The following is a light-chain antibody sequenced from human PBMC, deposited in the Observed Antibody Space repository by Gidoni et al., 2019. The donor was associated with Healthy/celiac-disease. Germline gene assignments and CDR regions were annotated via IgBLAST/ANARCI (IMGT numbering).Light chain of an antibody. CDR1: QSVSSY. Sequence: EIVLTQSPATLSLSPGERATLSCSASQSVSSYLAWYQQKPGQAPRLLIYDASNRATGIPARFSGSGSGTGFTLTISSLEPEDFAVYYCQQRSNWPLMCSFGQGTKLEIK. CDR2: DAS. CDR3: QQRSNWPLMCS. V-gene: IGKV3-11*01. J-gene: IGKJ2*04.